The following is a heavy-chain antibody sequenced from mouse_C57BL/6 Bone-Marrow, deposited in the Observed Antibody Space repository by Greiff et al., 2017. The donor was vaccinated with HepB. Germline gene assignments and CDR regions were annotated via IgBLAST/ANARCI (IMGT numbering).Heavy chain of an antibody. J-gene: IGHJ3*01. CDR1: GYTFTSYW. Sequence: QVQLQQPGAELVMPGASVKLSCKASGYTFTSYWMHWVKQRPGQGLEWIGEIDPSDSYTNYTQKFKGKSTLTVDKSSSTAYMQLSSLTSEDSAVYYCARAGTLYDYGSSQAWFAYWGQGTLVTVSA. V-gene: IGHV1-69*01. CDR3: ARAGTLYDYGSSQAWFAY. D-gene: IGHD1-1*01. CDR2: IDPSDSYT.